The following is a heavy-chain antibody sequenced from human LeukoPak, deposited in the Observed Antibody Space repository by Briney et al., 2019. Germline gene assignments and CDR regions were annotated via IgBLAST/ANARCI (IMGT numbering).Heavy chain of an antibody. D-gene: IGHD3-22*01. J-gene: IGHJ3*02. CDR3: VLDDSSGYIPDDAFDI. Sequence: PSETLSLTCAVYGGSFSGYYWSWIRQPPGKGLEWIGEINHSGSTNYNPSLKSRVTISVDTSKNQFSLKLSSVTAADTAVYYCVLDDSSGYIPDDAFDIWGQGTLVTVSS. CDR1: GGSFSGYY. CDR2: INHSGST. V-gene: IGHV4-34*01.